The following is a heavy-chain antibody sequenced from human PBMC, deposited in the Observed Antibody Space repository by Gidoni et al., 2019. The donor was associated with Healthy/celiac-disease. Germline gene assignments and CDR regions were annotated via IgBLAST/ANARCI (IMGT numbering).Heavy chain of an antibody. Sequence: QLQLQASGPGLVKPSETLSLPCTVSCGSISSSRYYWGWIRQPPGKGLEWIGSIYYSGSTYYNPSLKSRVTISVDTSKNQFSLKLSSVTAADTAVYYCARQAQTHNWFDPWGQGTLVTVSS. J-gene: IGHJ5*02. CDR3: ARQAQTHNWFDP. CDR2: IYYSGST. V-gene: IGHV4-39*01. CDR1: CGSISSSRYY.